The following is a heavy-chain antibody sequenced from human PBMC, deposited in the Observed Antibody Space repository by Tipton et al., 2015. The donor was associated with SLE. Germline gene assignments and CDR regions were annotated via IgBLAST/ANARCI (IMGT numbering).Heavy chain of an antibody. CDR3: ARETGTYYSTWFDS. CDR1: GSSMNSGSYF. D-gene: IGHD1-26*01. Sequence: TLSLTCSVSGSSMNSGSYFWHWIRQPAGKALQWLGHIDSSGNTYYNPPLRSRVSISVDVSRNQFSLTLNSVTAADTATYSCARETGTYYSTWFDSWGQGTLVTVSS. V-gene: IGHV4-61*09. J-gene: IGHJ5*01. CDR2: IDSSGNT.